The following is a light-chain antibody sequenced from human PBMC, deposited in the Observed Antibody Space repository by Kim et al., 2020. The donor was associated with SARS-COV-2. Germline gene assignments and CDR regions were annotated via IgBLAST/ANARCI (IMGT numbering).Light chain of an antibody. V-gene: IGLV3-1*01. CDR3: QAWDSSTVV. J-gene: IGLJ2*01. Sequence: SLSPGQTASITCSGDELGDKYACWYQQKPGQSPVLVIYQDSKRPSGIPERFSGSNSGNTATLTISGTQAMDEADYYCQAWDSSTVVFGGGTQLTVL. CDR2: QDS. CDR1: ELGDKY.